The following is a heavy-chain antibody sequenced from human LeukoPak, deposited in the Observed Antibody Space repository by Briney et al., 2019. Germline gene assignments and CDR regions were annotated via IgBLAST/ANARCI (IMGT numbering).Heavy chain of an antibody. CDR1: GFSFSNYA. CDR2: ISYDGGNK. V-gene: IGHV3-30-3*02. D-gene: IGHD6-13*01. J-gene: IGHJ4*02. Sequence: GGSLRLSCAASGFSFSNYAMHWVRQAPGKGLEWVAFISYDGGNKYYADSVKGRFTISRDNPKNTLYLQMNSLRAEDTAVYYCAKMGINSWYSSFSFWGQGTLVTVSS. CDR3: AKMGINSWYSSFSF.